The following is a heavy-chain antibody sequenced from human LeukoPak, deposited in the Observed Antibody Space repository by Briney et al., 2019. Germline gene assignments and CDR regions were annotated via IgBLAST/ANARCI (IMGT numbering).Heavy chain of an antibody. CDR2: IKQDGSEK. CDR3: ARRAGGYSHPYDY. J-gene: IGHJ4*02. V-gene: IGHV3-7*03. CDR1: GFTFSSYW. D-gene: IGHD4-23*01. Sequence: PGGSLRLSCAASGFTFSSYWMSWVRQAPGKGLEWVANIKQDGSEKYYVDSVKGRFTISRDNSKNTLYLQMNSPRAEDTAVYYCARRAGGYSHPYDYWGQGILVTVSS.